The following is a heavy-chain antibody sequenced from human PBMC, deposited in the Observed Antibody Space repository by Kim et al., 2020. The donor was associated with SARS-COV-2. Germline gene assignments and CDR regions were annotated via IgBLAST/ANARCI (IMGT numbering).Heavy chain of an antibody. Sequence: GGSLRLSCAASRFTFSTYWMTWVRQAPGKGLEWVANINRDGSEKYYVDSVKGRFTISRDNAENSLYLQMNSMRPEDTAVFYCARDRAGSQLLEWLSSPRFDYWGQGTLVTVSS. CDR3: ARDRAGSQLLEWLSSPRFDY. J-gene: IGHJ4*02. V-gene: IGHV3-7*05. CDR2: INRDGSEK. D-gene: IGHD3-3*01. CDR1: RFTFSTYW.